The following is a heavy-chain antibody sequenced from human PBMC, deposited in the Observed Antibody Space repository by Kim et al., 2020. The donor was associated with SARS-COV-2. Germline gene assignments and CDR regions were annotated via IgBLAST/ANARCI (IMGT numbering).Heavy chain of an antibody. CDR1: GGFISSSSSY. D-gene: IGHD3-22*01. J-gene: IGHJ6*02. CDR3: ARHGNHYDIGDV. CDR2: IYYSGSA. Sequence: SETLSLTCTVSGGFISSSSSYWGWIRQPPGKKLEWIGSIYYSGSAYYNPSLKSRLTISVDTSKNHFSLKVTSVTAADTAVYFCARHGNHYDIGDVWGQGTTVTVSS. V-gene: IGHV4-39*01.